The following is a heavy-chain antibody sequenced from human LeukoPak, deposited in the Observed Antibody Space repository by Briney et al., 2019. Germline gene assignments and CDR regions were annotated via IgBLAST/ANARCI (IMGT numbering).Heavy chain of an antibody. CDR3: ARGAWRWEMATSTFDY. CDR1: GFTFSSYA. CDR2: ISYDGSNK. Sequence: GGSLRLSCAASGFTFSSYAMYWVRQAPGKGLEWVAVISYDGSNKYYADSVKGRFTISRDNSKNTLYLQMNSLRAEDTAVCYCARGAWRWEMATSTFDYWGQGTLVTVSS. V-gene: IGHV3-30*04. J-gene: IGHJ4*02. D-gene: IGHD5-24*01.